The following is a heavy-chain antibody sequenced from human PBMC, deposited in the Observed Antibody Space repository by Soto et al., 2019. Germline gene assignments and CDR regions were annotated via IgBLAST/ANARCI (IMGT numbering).Heavy chain of an antibody. V-gene: IGHV4-30-4*01. CDR2: IYHTGNT. CDR1: GGSIIDDSY. D-gene: IGHD2-2*01. Sequence: TVSGGSIIDDSYWILIRQTPGKGLEWIGYIYHTGNTYYNPSLRSRVSISVDKSKSQFSLKLISVTAADTAVYFCARDEYQLLSSVSWFDSWGKGTPVTVSS. J-gene: IGHJ5*01. CDR3: ARDEYQLLSSVSWFDS.